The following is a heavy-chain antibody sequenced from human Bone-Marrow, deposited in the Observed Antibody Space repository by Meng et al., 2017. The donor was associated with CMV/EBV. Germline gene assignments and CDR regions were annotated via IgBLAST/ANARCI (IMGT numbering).Heavy chain of an antibody. J-gene: IGHJ6*02. CDR3: ARDKAPPGSSSRYYYYGMDV. CDR1: GFTFSSYA. Sequence: GESLKISCAASGFTFSSYAMHWVRQAPGKGLEWVAVISYDGSNKYYADSVKGRFTISRDNSKNTLYLQMNSLRAEDKAVYYCARDKAPPGSSSRYYYYGMDVWGQGTTVTVSS. D-gene: IGHD6-6*01. V-gene: IGHV3-30*04. CDR2: ISYDGSNK.